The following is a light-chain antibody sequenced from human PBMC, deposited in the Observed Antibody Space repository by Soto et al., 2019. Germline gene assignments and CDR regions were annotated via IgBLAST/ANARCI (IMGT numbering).Light chain of an antibody. Sequence: DIKMTQSPSALCASVGDRVTITCRASQSISSYLNWYQQKPGKAPKLLIYAASSLQSGVPSRFSGSGSGTDFTLTISSLQPEDFATYYCQQLHGYRLTFGQGTRLEIK. CDR3: QQLHGYRLT. CDR1: QSISSY. CDR2: AAS. V-gene: IGKV1-39*01. J-gene: IGKJ5*01.